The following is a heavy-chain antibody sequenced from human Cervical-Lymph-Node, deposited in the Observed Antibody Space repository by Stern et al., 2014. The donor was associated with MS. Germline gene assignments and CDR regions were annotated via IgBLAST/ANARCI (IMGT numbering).Heavy chain of an antibody. V-gene: IGHV3-9*01. CDR1: GFTFDDCA. CDR2: MSGNGGKT. CDR3: AKDMRGGSSYAMDV. J-gene: IGHJ6*02. D-gene: IGHD6-6*01. Sequence: EVQLLESGGGLVQPGRSLRLSCAASGFTFDDCAMHWVRQAPGEGLEWVSGMSGNGGKTDYADSVKGRFAISRDNAKNSLYLQMDSLRAEDTALYYCAKDMRGGSSYAMDVWGQGTTVTVSS.